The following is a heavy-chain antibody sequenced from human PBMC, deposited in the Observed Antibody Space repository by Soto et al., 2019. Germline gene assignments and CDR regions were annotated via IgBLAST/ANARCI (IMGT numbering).Heavy chain of an antibody. CDR1: GGSISSSTYY. J-gene: IGHJ4*02. CDR2: IYYSGST. D-gene: IGHD4-17*01. CDR3: SNSYGDYVSY. Sequence: QLQLQESGPGLVKPSETLSLTCTVSGGSISSSTYYWGWIRQPPGKGLEWIGSIYYSGSTYYNPSRKSRVTISVDTSKNQFSLKLSFVTAADTAVYYCSNSYGDYVSYWGQGTLVTVSS. V-gene: IGHV4-39*01.